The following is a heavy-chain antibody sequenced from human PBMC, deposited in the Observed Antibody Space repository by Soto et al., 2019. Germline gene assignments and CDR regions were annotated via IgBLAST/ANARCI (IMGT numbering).Heavy chain of an antibody. CDR3: AGDKERQRLGGNYCYAMDI. CDR2: IIPIFRTP. D-gene: IGHD5-12*01. J-gene: IGHJ6*02. Sequence: QVQLVQSGAEVKKPGSSVKVSCKASGGTFNTFAISWVRQAPGQGFEWLGGIIPIFRTPDYAQKFQGRVTIMADESASTAYMELSSLRSEDTAVYYCAGDKERQRLGGNYCYAMDIWGQGTTVTVSS. CDR1: GGTFNTFA. V-gene: IGHV1-69*12.